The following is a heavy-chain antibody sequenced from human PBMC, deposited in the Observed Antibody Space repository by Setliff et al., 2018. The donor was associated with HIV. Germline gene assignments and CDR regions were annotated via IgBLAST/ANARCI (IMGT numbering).Heavy chain of an antibody. CDR1: GYTFAGYY. J-gene: IGHJ4*02. V-gene: IGHV1-2*02. CDR3: ARAREWLQLTRFSLDY. CDR2: VDPNSGAA. Sequence: ASVKVSCKASGYTFAGYYIHWFRQAPGQGLEWMGWVDPNSGAAKYAPRFQDRVTMTRDTSSSTAFMELTSLTLDDTAIYYCARAREWLQLTRFSLDYWGQGTLVTVSS. D-gene: IGHD5-12*01.